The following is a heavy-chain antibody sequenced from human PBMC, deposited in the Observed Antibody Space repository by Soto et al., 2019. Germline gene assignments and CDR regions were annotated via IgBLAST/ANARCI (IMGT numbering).Heavy chain of an antibody. J-gene: IGHJ5*02. D-gene: IGHD1-7*01. CDR3: ARDNWNYGWFDP. CDR2: INHSGST. Sequence: SETLSLTCAVYGGSFSGYYWSWIRQPPGKGLEWIGEINHSGSTNYNPSLKSRVTISVDTSKNQFSLKLSSVTAADTAVYYCARDNWNYGWFDPWGQGTQVTVSS. V-gene: IGHV4-34*01. CDR1: GGSFSGYY.